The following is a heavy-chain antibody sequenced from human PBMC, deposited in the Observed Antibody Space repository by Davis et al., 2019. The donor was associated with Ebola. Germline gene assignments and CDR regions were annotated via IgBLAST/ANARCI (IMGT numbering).Heavy chain of an antibody. Sequence: ASVKVSCKASGYTFTGYYMHWVRQAPGQGLEWMGWINPNSGGTNYAQNFQGRVTMTRDTSITTAYMELSSLRFDDTAVYYCAREFYGSGNPPNYWGQGTLVTVSS. CDR1: GYTFTGYY. CDR3: AREFYGSGNPPNY. CDR2: INPNSGGT. J-gene: IGHJ4*02. V-gene: IGHV1-2*02. D-gene: IGHD3-10*01.